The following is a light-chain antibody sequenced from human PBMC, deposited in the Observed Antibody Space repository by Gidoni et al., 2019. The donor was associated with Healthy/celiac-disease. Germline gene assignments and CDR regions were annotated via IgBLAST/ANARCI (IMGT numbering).Light chain of an antibody. V-gene: IGKV1-5*03. CDR2: KAS. CDR1: QSISSW. J-gene: IGKJ1*01. Sequence: DIQMTQSPSTLSASVGDRVTITCRASQSISSWLAWYQQKPGKAPKLLIYKASSLESGVPSRFIGSGSGTEFTLTISSLQPDDFATYYCQQYNSYSRTFXXXTKVEIK. CDR3: QQYNSYSRT.